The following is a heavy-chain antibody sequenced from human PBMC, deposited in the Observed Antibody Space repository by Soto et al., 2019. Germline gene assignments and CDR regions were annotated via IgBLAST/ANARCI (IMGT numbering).Heavy chain of an antibody. V-gene: IGHV4-59*08. D-gene: IGHD1-26*01. Sequence: SETLSLTCTVSGGSLTSYYWSWIRQPPGKGLEWIGYIYYNGSTNYNPSLKSRVTISVDTSKNQFSLKLNSVTAADTAVYYCARAGVVGATALDYWGQGTLVTVSS. CDR1: GGSLTSYY. CDR3: ARAGVVGATALDY. CDR2: IYYNGST. J-gene: IGHJ4*02.